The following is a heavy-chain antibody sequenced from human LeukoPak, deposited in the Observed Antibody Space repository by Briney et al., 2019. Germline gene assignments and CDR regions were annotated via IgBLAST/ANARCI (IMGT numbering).Heavy chain of an antibody. CDR2: IYSGGST. CDR3: AKDPGNYAYYYCMDV. D-gene: IGHD4-11*01. Sequence: GGSLRLSCAASGFTVSSNYMSWVRQAPGKGLEWVSVIYSGGSTYYADSVKGRFTISRDNSKNTLYLQMNSLRTEDTAVYHCAKDPGNYAYYYCMDVWGKGTTVTVSS. CDR1: GFTVSSNY. V-gene: IGHV3-66*01. J-gene: IGHJ6*03.